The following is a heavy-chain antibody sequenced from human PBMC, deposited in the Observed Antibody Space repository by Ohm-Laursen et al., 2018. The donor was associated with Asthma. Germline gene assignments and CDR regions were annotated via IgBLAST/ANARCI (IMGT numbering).Heavy chain of an antibody. CDR1: GDSITSGDYY. J-gene: IGHJ4*02. CDR2: IYKSGTT. Sequence: SQTLSLTCTVSGDSITSGDYYWSWIRQPPGKGLEWIGYIYKSGTTYYNSSLKSRVIISIDTSKNQFSLKVSSVTAADTAVYYCARVLDDSSGYGFDFWGQGTLVPVTS. D-gene: IGHD3-22*01. CDR3: ARVLDDSSGYGFDF. V-gene: IGHV4-30-4*01.